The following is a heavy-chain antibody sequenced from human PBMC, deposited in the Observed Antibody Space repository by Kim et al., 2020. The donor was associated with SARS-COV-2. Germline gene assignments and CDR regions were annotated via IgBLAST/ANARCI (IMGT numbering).Heavy chain of an antibody. CDR3: ASYDEQLWLHRGYYGRDG. V-gene: IGHV3-74*01. J-gene: IGHJ6*02. D-gene: IGHD5-18*01. CDR1: GFTFSSYW. CDR2: INSDGSST. Sequence: GGSLRLSCAASGFTFSSYWMHWVRQAPGKGLVWVSRINSDGSSTSYADSVKGRFTISRDNAKNTVYLQMNSLRAEYTAVYYCASYDEQLWLHRGYYGRDGRGHGTPFTVSS.